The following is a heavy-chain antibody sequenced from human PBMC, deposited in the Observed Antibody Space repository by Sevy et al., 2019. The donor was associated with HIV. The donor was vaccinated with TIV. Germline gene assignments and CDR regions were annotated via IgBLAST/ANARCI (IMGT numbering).Heavy chain of an antibody. CDR1: GFPFCSYS. D-gene: IGHD1-26*01. V-gene: IGHV3-64*01. Sequence: GGSLRLSCAASGFPFCSYSFYWVRQAPGKGLEYVSAIGSDGEATLYASSVKGRFTISRDNSKNTVFLQMGRLRSEDMGVYYCARDSGTYDAYDLWGRGTMVTVSS. CDR3: ARDSGTYDAYDL. CDR2: IGSDGEAT. J-gene: IGHJ3*01.